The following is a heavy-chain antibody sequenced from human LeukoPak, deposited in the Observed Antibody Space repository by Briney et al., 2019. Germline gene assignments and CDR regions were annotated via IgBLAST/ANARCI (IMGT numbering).Heavy chain of an antibody. CDR2: IFVGRGVT. CDR3: AAEKRLSCSGGACYPDAFDI. J-gene: IGHJ3*02. Sequence: SVKVSCKASGSSFISSAVQGVRQARGQHRDGIGWIFVGRGVTNYAQKSLERGTITRDMSTSTVFMKLSSLRSEDTALYSCAAEKRLSCSGGACYPDAFDIWGQGTMVTVSS. D-gene: IGHD2-8*02. CDR1: GSSFISSA. V-gene: IGHV1-58*01.